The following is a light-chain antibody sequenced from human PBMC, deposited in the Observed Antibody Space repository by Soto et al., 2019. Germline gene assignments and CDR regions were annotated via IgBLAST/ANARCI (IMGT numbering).Light chain of an antibody. CDR1: SSNIGAGYD. J-gene: IGLJ2*01. V-gene: IGLV1-40*01. CDR3: QSYDSSLSEVI. Sequence: QLVLTQPPSVSGAPGQRVTISCTGSSSNIGAGYDVYWYQQLPGTAPKLLIYANSNRPSGVPDRVSGSKSGTSASLASTGLHSEYEGDYYCQSYDSSLSEVIFCGGTTLTIL. CDR2: ANS.